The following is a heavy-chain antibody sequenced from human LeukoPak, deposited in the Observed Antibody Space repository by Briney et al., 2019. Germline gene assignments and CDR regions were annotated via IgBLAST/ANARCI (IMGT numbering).Heavy chain of an antibody. CDR1: GGSISSYY. Sequence: SETLSLTCTVSGGSISSYYWSWIRQPPGKGLEWIGYIYHSGNTYYNPSLKSRVTISIHNSKNQFSLKVNSVTAADTAVYYCARDEVDWTIYYYYYYGMDVWGQGTTVTVSS. J-gene: IGHJ6*02. CDR2: IYHSGNT. CDR3: ARDEVDWTIYYYYYYGMDV. D-gene: IGHD3-9*01. V-gene: IGHV4-59*01.